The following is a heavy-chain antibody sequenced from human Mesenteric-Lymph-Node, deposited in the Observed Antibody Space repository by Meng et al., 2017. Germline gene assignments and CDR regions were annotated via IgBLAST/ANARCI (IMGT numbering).Heavy chain of an antibody. CDR1: GGSISSVYW. CDR2: IYHSGST. J-gene: IGHJ4*02. V-gene: IGHV4-4*02. Sequence: QVQRQDAGPGLVKPSETLSLTCAVSGGSISSVYWWTWVRQSPGKGLEWIGEIYHSGSTNYNPSLKSRVTISVDKSKNQFSLKLTSVTAADTAVYYCARGGYYSFDYWGQGTLVTVSS. D-gene: IGHD5-18*01. CDR3: ARGGYYSFDY.